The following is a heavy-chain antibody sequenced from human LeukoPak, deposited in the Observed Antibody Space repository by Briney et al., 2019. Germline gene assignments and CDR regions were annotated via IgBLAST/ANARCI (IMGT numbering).Heavy chain of an antibody. D-gene: IGHD6-19*01. CDR2: ISYSGST. CDR3: GRVPRPRSSGWYGGPIDY. Sequence: SETLSLTCIVSGGSISSHYWSWIRQPPGKTLEWIGYISYSGSTNYNPSLKSRVTISLDTSKSQFSLNLNSVIPADTAVYYCGRVPRPRSSGWYGGPIDYWGQGTLVTVSS. J-gene: IGHJ4*02. V-gene: IGHV4-59*11. CDR1: GGSISSHY.